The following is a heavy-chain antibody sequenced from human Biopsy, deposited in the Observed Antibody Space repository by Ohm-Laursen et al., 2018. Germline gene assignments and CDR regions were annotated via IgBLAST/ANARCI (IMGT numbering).Heavy chain of an antibody. J-gene: IGHJ2*01. CDR2: ISDIGSST. CDR1: GFTFSNYA. D-gene: IGHD2-15*01. V-gene: IGHV3-23*01. CDR3: AKDQPDLAVVVAAHWYFDP. Sequence: GSLRLSCTASGFTFSNYAMTWVRQAPGKGLEWVSAISDIGSSTFYSDSVKGRFTISRDNSKKTLYLQMNSLRAEDTAIYYCAKDQPDLAVVVAAHWYFDPWGRGTLVTVSS.